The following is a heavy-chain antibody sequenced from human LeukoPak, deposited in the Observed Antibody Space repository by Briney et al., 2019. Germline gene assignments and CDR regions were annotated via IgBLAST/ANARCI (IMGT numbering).Heavy chain of an antibody. D-gene: IGHD6-6*01. Sequence: PSETLSLTCTVSGGSISSSSYYWGWIRQPPGKGLEWIGSIYYSGSTYYNPSLKSRVTISVDKSKNQFSLKLSSVTAADTAVYYCARGRIAARPVYYYYYMDVWGKGTTVTVSS. CDR1: GGSISSSSYY. CDR3: ARGRIAARPVYYYYYMDV. CDR2: IYYSGST. V-gene: IGHV4-39*07. J-gene: IGHJ6*03.